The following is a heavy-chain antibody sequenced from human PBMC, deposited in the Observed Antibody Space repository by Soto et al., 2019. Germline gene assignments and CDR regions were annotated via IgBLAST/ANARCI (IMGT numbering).Heavy chain of an antibody. D-gene: IGHD3-10*01. V-gene: IGHV3-7*01. CDR1: GFTFSHYW. J-gene: IGHJ4*02. Sequence: EVQLVESGGDLVQPGGSLRLSCAVSGFTFSHYWMTWVRQAPGKGLEWVANIKEDGSQKNYVDSVKGRFTVSRANAKNSLYLQMNSLRAEDTAVYYCARSGSEVDYWGQGTLVIVSS. CDR2: IKEDGSQK. CDR3: ARSGSEVDY.